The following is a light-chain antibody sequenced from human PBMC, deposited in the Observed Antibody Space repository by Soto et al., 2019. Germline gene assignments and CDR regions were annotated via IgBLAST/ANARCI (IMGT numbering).Light chain of an antibody. J-gene: IGKJ1*01. Sequence: DIQMTQSPSTLSASVRDRVTITCRASQSVSSWLAWYQQQPGKAPKLLIYKASSLETGVPSRFSGSGTGTEFTLTISSLQPDDFATYYCQQYKTYPWTFGQGTKVEIK. CDR1: QSVSSW. V-gene: IGKV1-5*03. CDR2: KAS. CDR3: QQYKTYPWT.